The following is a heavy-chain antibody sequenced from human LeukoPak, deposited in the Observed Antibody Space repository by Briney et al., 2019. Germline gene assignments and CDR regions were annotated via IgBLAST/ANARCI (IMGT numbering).Heavy chain of an antibody. CDR1: GFTFSDYY. V-gene: IGHV3-11*01. CDR2: ISRSGSTI. D-gene: IGHD3-22*01. CDR3: ARTSPVSGYMYYFDY. Sequence: PGGSLRLSCAASGFTFSDYYMRWIRQAPGKGLEWVSYISRSGSTIYYADSVKGRFTISRDNAKNSLYLQMNSLRAEDTAVYYCARTSPVSGYMYYFDYWGQGTLVTVSS. J-gene: IGHJ4*02.